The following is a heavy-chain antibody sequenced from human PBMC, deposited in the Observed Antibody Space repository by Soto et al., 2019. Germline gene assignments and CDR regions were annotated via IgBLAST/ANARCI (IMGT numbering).Heavy chain of an antibody. Sequence: QVQLQESGPGLVKPSGTLSLTCTVSNASISSNKWWTWVRQTPGKGLEWIGEIYHSGSINHNPSLKSRVTMAVDKSSYQFAPKMTSVTAADTALYYCASKFGELLADAFDIWGQWTVVTVSS. D-gene: IGHD3-10*01. J-gene: IGHJ3*02. CDR2: IYHSGSI. CDR3: ASKFGELLADAFDI. CDR1: NASISSNKW. V-gene: IGHV4-4*02.